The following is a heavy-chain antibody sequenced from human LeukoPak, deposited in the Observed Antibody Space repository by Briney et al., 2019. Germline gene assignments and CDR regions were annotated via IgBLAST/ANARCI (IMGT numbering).Heavy chain of an antibody. V-gene: IGHV3-7*01. CDR2: IKQDGSEK. CDR3: ARDRHDFWSGYYHDY. D-gene: IGHD3-3*01. J-gene: IGHJ4*02. Sequence: GGSLRLSCAASGFTFSSYWMSWVRPAPGKGLEWVANIKQDGSEKYYVDSVKGRFTISRDNAKNSLYLQMNSLRAEDTAVYYCARDRHDFWSGYYHDYWGQGTLVTVSS. CDR1: GFTFSSYW.